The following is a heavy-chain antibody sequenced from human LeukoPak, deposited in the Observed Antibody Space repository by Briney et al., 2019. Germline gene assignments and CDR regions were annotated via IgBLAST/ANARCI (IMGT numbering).Heavy chain of an antibody. V-gene: IGHV3-64*01. J-gene: IGHJ4*02. CDR1: GFTFSSYA. Sequence: GGSLRLSCAASGFTFSSYAMHWVRQAPGKGLVYVSAISSNGGSTYYANSVKGRFTISRDNSKNTLYLQMGSLRAEDMAVYYCASGVYDSSGYGFDYWGQGTLVTVSS. CDR2: ISSNGGST. CDR3: ASGVYDSSGYGFDY. D-gene: IGHD3-22*01.